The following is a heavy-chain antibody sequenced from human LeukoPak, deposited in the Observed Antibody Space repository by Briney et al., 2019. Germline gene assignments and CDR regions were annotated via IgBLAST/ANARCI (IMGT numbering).Heavy chain of an antibody. CDR2: ISAYNGNT. V-gene: IGHV1-18*01. Sequence: ASVKVSCKASGYTFSSHGINWVRQAPGQGLEWMGWISAYNGNTNYAQNFQARVTMTTDTSTTTAYMELRNLTSDDTAVYYCTRGEAYGDDSDYFDPWGQGTLVTVSS. J-gene: IGHJ5*02. CDR3: TRGEAYGDDSDYFDP. CDR1: GYTFSSHG. D-gene: IGHD4-23*01.